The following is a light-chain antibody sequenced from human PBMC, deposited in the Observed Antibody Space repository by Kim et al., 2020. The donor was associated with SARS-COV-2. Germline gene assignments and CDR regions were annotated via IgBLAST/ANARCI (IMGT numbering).Light chain of an antibody. Sequence: SASIGDRVTITCRTSQGISNYLAWYQQKPGKVPKLLIYAASTLQSGVPSRFSGSGSGTDFTLTISSLQPEDVATYYCQKYNSAPRTFGQGTRLEI. CDR2: AAS. CDR1: QGISNY. J-gene: IGKJ2*02. V-gene: IGKV1-27*01. CDR3: QKYNSAPRT.